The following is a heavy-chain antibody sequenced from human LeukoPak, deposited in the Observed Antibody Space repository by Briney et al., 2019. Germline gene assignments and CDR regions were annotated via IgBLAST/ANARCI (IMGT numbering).Heavy chain of an antibody. Sequence: GGSLRLSCAASGFTFSSYAMSWVRQAPGKGLEWVSGISGSGDNTYYADSVKGRFTISRDNSKNTLYVQVNSLGTEGTAAYYCAKGSYYDSSGSFYFDYWGQGTLVTVSS. CDR1: GFTFSSYA. CDR3: AKGSYYDSSGSFYFDY. CDR2: ISGSGDNT. J-gene: IGHJ4*02. D-gene: IGHD3-22*01. V-gene: IGHV3-23*01.